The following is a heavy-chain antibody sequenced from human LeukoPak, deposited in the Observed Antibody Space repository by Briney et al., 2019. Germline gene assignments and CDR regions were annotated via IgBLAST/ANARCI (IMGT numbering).Heavy chain of an antibody. CDR3: ARSPHILTGENFDY. D-gene: IGHD3-9*01. CDR1: GYTFTGYY. Sequence: ASVKVSCKASGYTFTGYYMHWVRQAPGQGLEGMGWINPNHGDTNYAQKFQDRVSMTRDTSINTAYMHLSRLRSADTAVYYCARSPHILTGENFDYWGQGTLLTVSS. CDR2: INPNHGDT. V-gene: IGHV1-2*02. J-gene: IGHJ4*02.